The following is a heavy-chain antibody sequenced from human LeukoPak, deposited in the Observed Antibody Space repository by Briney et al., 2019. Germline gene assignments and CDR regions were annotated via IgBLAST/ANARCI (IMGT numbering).Heavy chain of an antibody. J-gene: IGHJ4*02. Sequence: PGGSLRLSCAASGFTFSSYAMSWVRQAPGKGLEGVSYISSSGSTIYYADSVKGRFTISRDNAKNSLYLQMNSLRAEDTAVYYCARDWDSGYDTYYFDYWGQGTLVTVSS. CDR3: ARDWDSGYDTYYFDY. V-gene: IGHV3-48*03. D-gene: IGHD5-12*01. CDR1: GFTFSSYA. CDR2: ISSSGSTI.